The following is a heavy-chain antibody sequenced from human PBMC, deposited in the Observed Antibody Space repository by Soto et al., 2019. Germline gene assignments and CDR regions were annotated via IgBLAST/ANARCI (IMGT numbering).Heavy chain of an antibody. D-gene: IGHD3-3*01. J-gene: IGHJ4*02. CDR3: ARERGIGRITIFGVVISNEVLDY. CDR2: ISSSSSTI. V-gene: IGHV3-48*01. CDR1: GFTFSSYS. Sequence: GGSLRLSCAASGFTFSSYSMNWVRQAPGKGLEWVSYISSSSSTIYYADSVKGRFTISRDNAKNSLYLQMNSLRAEDTAVYYCARERGIGRITIFGVVISNEVLDYWGQGTLVTVSS.